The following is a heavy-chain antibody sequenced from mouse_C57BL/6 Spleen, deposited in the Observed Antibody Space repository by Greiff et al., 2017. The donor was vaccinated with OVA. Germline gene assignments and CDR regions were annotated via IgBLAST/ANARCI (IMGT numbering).Heavy chain of an antibody. J-gene: IGHJ3*01. Sequence: VQLQQSGAELARPGASVKLSCKASGYTFTSYGISWVKQRTGQGLEWIGEIYPRSGNTYYNEKFKGKATLTADKSSSTAYMELRSLTSEDSAVYFCAFYYDYDAPFAYWGQGTLVTVSP. CDR2: IYPRSGNT. V-gene: IGHV1-81*01. CDR1: GYTFTSYG. D-gene: IGHD2-4*01. CDR3: AFYYDYDAPFAY.